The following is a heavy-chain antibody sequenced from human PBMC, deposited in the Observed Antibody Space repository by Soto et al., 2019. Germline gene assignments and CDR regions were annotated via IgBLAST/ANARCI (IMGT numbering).Heavy chain of an antibody. CDR3: EGSWT. CDR2: ISGTTDRT. Sequence: EVQVLESGGGLVQPGGSLRLSCAASGFTIRNYAMSWVRQAPGKALEWVAGISGTTDRTYYRDSVEGRFTIFKDTSKNTRYLEMNSLRAEDTALYRCEGSWTWGQGTLVTVSS. D-gene: IGHD5-12*01. J-gene: IGHJ1*01. V-gene: IGHV3-23*02. CDR1: GFTIRNYA.